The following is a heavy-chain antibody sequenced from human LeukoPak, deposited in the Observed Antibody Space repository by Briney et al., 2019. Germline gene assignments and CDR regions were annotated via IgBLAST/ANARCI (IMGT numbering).Heavy chain of an antibody. Sequence: PGGSLRLSCGASGFTFSSYGMHWVRQAPGKGLEWVAFIRYDGSNKYYTDSLKGRFTISRDNAKNSLYLQMNSLRAEDTAVYYCAREFYDSSGYCWGQGTLVTVSS. CDR1: GFTFSSYG. V-gene: IGHV3-30*02. CDR3: AREFYDSSGYC. CDR2: IRYDGSNK. D-gene: IGHD3-22*01. J-gene: IGHJ4*02.